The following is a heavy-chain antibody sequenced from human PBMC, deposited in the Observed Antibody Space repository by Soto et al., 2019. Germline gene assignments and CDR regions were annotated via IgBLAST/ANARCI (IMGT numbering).Heavy chain of an antibody. Sequence: QVQLVQSGAEVKKPGASVKVSCKASGYTFIGFYMHWVRQAPGQGLEWMAFINPHTGVTNYAQKFQGRVTMTRDTSISTAYMEVSRLRSDDTAVYYCARGPRYGMDVWGQGTTVIVS. V-gene: IGHV1-2*02. CDR3: ARGPRYGMDV. J-gene: IGHJ6*02. CDR1: GYTFIGFY. CDR2: INPHTGVT.